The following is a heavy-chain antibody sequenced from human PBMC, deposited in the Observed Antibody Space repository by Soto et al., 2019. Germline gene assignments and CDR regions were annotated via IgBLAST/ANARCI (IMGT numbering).Heavy chain of an antibody. V-gene: IGHV4-30-4*01. Sequence: PSETLSLTCTVSGGSISSGEYYWTWIRQPPGKGLEWIGYISYSGSTHYSPSLKSRVSITVDTSKNQFSLNLASVSAEDTAVYYCAGGFPYGGNWFDPWGQGTLVT. CDR3: AGGFPYGGNWFDP. CDR1: GGSISSGEYY. J-gene: IGHJ5*02. CDR2: ISYSGST. D-gene: IGHD4-17*01.